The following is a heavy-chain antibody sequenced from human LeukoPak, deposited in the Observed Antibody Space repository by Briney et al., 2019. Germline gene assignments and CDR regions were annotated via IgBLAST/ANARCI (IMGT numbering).Heavy chain of an antibody. CDR2: ISAYNGNT. V-gene: IGHV1-18*04. D-gene: IGHD4-17*01. J-gene: IGHJ3*02. CDR1: GYTFTSYG. Sequence: ASVKVSCKASGYTFTSYGISWVRQAPGQGLEWMGWISAYNGNTNYAQKLQGRVTMTTDTSTSTAYMELRGLRSDDTAVYYCARVVHDYGDDDAFDIWGQGTMVTVSS. CDR3: ARVVHDYGDDDAFDI.